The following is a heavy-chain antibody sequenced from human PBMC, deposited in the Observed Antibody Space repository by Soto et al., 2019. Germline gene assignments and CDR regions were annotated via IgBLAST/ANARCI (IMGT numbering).Heavy chain of an antibody. CDR1: GYTFTHYH. CDR3: ARESINSSGYSRYFQH. D-gene: IGHD3-22*01. CDR2: INVSGGSR. J-gene: IGHJ1*01. V-gene: IGHV1-46*01. Sequence: ASVKVSCNASGYTFTHYHVYWVRQAQGRGLEWLGMINVSGGSRTYAQNLQGGVTMTRDTFTNTVYMELRSLRFEDTGVYYSARESINSSGYSRYFQHWGQGTLVTVSS.